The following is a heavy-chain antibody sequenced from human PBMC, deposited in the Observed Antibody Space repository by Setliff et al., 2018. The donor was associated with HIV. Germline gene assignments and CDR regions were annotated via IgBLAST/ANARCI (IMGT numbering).Heavy chain of an antibody. D-gene: IGHD1-1*01. CDR1: GASVTNVLYY. CDR3: SNWDTTVDADS. CDR2: IYTSGNSRYT. V-gene: IGHV4-61*10. J-gene: IGHJ4*02. Sequence: PSETLSLTCTVSGASVTNVLYYWSWLRQPAGKGLEWIGHIYTSGNSRYTNYNSSLKSRVTISVDSSKKQFSLSLTSVTAADTAVYYCSNWDTTVDADSWGQGTLVTVSS.